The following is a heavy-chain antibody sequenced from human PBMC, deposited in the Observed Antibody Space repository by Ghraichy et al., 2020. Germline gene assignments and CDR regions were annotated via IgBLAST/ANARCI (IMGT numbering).Heavy chain of an antibody. Sequence: SETLSLTCTISGGSVHTNSHTWGWIRQAPGKGLEWIGSFHYSGSSYYNPSLKSRVTMSLDASRNHFSLELSSVTAADTAFSYCARPQGVAVSDPPDTEYYFDNWGQGTLVIVSS. CDR2: FHYSGSS. D-gene: IGHD6-19*01. V-gene: IGHV4-39*07. CDR3: ARPQGVAVSDPPDTEYYFDN. J-gene: IGHJ4*02. CDR1: GGSVHTNSHT.